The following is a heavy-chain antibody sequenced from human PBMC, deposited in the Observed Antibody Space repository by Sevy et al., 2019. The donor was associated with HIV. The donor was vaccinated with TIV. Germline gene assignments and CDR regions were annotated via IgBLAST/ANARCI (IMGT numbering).Heavy chain of an antibody. V-gene: IGHV3-21*01. J-gene: IGHJ5*02. CDR2: ISSSSSYI. CDR3: ARGPSGYSYGYSLNWFDP. CDR1: GFTFSSYS. D-gene: IGHD5-18*01. Sequence: GGSLRLSCAASGFTFSSYSMNWVRQAPGKGLEWVSSISSSSSYIYYADSVKGRFTISRDNAKNSLYLQINSLRAEDTAVYYCARGPSGYSYGYSLNWFDPWGQGTLVTVSS.